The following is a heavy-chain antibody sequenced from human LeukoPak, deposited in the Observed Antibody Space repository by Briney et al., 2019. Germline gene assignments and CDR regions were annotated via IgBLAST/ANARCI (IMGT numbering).Heavy chain of an antibody. CDR1: GFTFSSYG. Sequence: AGGSLRLSCAASGFTFSSYGMHWGRQAPGKGLEWVAVISYDGSNKYYADSVKGRFTISRDNSKNTLYLQMNSLRAEDTAVYYCAKRSGYSGGDWFDPWGQGTLVTVSS. D-gene: IGHD6-13*01. CDR2: ISYDGSNK. J-gene: IGHJ5*02. V-gene: IGHV3-30*18. CDR3: AKRSGYSGGDWFDP.